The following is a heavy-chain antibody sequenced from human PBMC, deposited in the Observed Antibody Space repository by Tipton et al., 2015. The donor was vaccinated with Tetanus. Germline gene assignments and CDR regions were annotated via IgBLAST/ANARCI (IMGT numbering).Heavy chain of an antibody. V-gene: IGHV3-49*04. D-gene: IGHD2-2*01. CDR1: GFTFGDYA. J-gene: IGHJ6*02. CDR3: TRDESPYYCSSTSCYSGYYYYGMDV. CDR2: IRSKAYGGTT. Sequence: QLVQSGGGLVQPGRSLRLSCTASGFTFGDYAMSWVRQAPGKGLEWVGFIRSKAYGGTTEYAASVKGRFTISRDDSKSIAYLQMNSLKTEDTAVYYCTRDESPYYCSSTSCYSGYYYYGMDVWGQGTAVTVSS.